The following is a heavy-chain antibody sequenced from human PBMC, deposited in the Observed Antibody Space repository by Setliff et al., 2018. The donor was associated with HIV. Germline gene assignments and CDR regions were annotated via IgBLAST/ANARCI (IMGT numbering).Heavy chain of an antibody. D-gene: IGHD2-21*01. CDR2: IIPILGIA. V-gene: IGHV1-69*10. J-gene: IGHJ4*02. CDR3: VGQHGRFSGDYFDY. CDR1: GGTFSSYA. Sequence: SVKVSCKASGGTFSSYAISWVRQAPGQGLEWMGGIIPILGIANYAQKFQGRVTITADESTSTAYMELSSLRSEDTAVYYCVGQHGRFSGDYFDYWGQGTQVTVS.